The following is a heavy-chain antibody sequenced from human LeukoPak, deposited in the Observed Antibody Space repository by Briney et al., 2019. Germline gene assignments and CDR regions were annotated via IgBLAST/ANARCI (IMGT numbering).Heavy chain of an antibody. Sequence: PSQTLSLTCAVSGGSISSGGYSWSWIRQPPGKGLEWIGYIYHSGSTYYNPSLKSRVTISVDKSKNQFSLKLSSVTAADTAVYYCARERSGGSRRVDYWGQGTLVTVSS. CDR1: GGSISSGGYS. V-gene: IGHV4-30-2*01. CDR3: ARERSGGSRRVDY. D-gene: IGHD2-15*01. CDR2: IYHSGST. J-gene: IGHJ4*02.